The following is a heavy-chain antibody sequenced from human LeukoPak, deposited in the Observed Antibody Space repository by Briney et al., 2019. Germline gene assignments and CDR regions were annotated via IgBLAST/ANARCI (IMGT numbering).Heavy chain of an antibody. CDR3: ARGLARTSMVTRGGVRFDY. D-gene: IGHD5-18*01. J-gene: IGHJ4*02. CDR1: GYTFTGYY. V-gene: IGHV1-2*02. CDR2: INPNSGGT. Sequence: ASVKVSCKASGYTFTGYYMHWVRQAPGQGLEWMGWINPNSGGTNYAQKFQGRVTMTRNTSISTAYMELSSLRSEDTAVYYCARGLARTSMVTRGGVRFDYWGQGTLVAVSS.